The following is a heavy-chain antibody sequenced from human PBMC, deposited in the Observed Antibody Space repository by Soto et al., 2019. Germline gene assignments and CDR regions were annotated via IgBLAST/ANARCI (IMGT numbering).Heavy chain of an antibody. CDR1: GFTFSNAW. D-gene: IGHD1-26*01. CDR3: STDGSGMH. CDR2: IKSITDGGTT. V-gene: IGHV3-15*07. J-gene: IGHJ4*02. Sequence: EVQLVESGGGLVKPGGSLRLSCVASGFTFSNAWMNWVRQAPGKGLEWVGRIKSITDGGTTDYAPPVKGRFSTSRDDSKNTLYLQMNSLKTEDTAVYYCSTDGSGMHWGQGSLVTVSS.